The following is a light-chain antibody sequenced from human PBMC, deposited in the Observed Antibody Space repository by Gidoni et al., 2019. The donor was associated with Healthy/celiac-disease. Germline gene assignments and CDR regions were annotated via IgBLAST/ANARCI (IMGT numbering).Light chain of an antibody. CDR1: KLGDKY. CDR2: QDS. V-gene: IGLV3-1*01. Sequence: SYELTQPPSVSVSPGQTASITCAGDKLGDKYACWYHQKPGQSPVLVIYQDSKRPSVIPERFSGSNSGNTATLTISGTQAMDEADYYCQAWDSSTAWVFGGGTKLTVL. CDR3: QAWDSSTAWV. J-gene: IGLJ3*02.